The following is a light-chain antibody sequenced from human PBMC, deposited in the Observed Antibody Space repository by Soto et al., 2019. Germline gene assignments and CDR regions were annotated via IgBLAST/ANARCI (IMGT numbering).Light chain of an antibody. Sequence: QCLLTQPDSLSGSPGQSITISCTGTSSDIVAYDYVSWFQQHPGKAPKLMISEVNSRPSGVSNRFSGSKSGNTAYLTISGLQVEDEAAYFCFSFTTTRTHVFGTGTKV. J-gene: IGLJ1*01. V-gene: IGLV2-14*01. CDR1: SSDIVAYDY. CDR2: EVN. CDR3: FSFTTTRTHV.